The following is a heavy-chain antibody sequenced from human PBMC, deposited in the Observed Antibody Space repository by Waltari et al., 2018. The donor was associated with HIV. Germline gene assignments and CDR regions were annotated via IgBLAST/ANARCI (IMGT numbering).Heavy chain of an antibody. J-gene: IGHJ6*03. V-gene: IGHV1-69*04. CDR2: LISFLEIA. CDR1: GGTFNIHG. D-gene: IGHD3-16*02. Sequence: QVQLIQSGAEVKKPGSSVKVSCKASGGTFNIHGINWVRQAPGQGLEWMGRLISFLEIANYARQFQGRVTITADKSTNTAYMELSSLKSEDTAVYYCARGPRAVIQPYKNYYMAVWGKGTTVTVSS. CDR3: ARGPRAVIQPYKNYYMAV.